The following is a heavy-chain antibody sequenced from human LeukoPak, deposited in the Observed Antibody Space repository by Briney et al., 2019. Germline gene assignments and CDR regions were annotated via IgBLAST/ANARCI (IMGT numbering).Heavy chain of an antibody. D-gene: IGHD1-20*01. CDR1: GGSISSYY. J-gene: IGHJ6*02. CDR3: ARRNTITGYGMDV. Sequence: SETLSLTCTVSGGSISSYYWSWIRQPPGKGLEWIGYIYYSGSTNYNPSLKSRVTISVDTSKNQFSLKLSSVTAADTAVYYCARRNTITGYGMDVWGQGTMVTVSS. V-gene: IGHV4-59*08. CDR2: IYYSGST.